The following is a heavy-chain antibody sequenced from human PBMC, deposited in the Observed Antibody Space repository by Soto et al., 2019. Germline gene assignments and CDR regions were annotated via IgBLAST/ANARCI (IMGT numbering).Heavy chain of an antibody. Sequence: QITLKESGPTLVKPTQTLTLTCTFSGFSLSTNGEGVGWIRQPPGKALEWLALVYWDDDKRYSPSLKSRLTITKATSKTQVVLTMTNMDPVDTATYYCVHRRVQIFDFWGQGALVTVSS. V-gene: IGHV2-5*02. J-gene: IGHJ4*02. CDR2: VYWDDDK. CDR1: GFSLSTNGEG. CDR3: VHRRVQIFDF.